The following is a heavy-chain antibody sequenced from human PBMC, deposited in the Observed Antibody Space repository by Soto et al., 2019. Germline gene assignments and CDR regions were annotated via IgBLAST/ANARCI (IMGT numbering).Heavy chain of an antibody. Sequence: ASVKVSCKTSGYTFTSYYMHWVRQAPGQGLEWMGIINPSGGSTSYAQKFQGRVTMTRDTSTSTVYMELSSLRSEDTAVYYCARDDIWRDIVVVPAAPHYYYGMDVWGQGTTVTVSS. V-gene: IGHV1-46*01. CDR3: ARDDIWRDIVVVPAAPHYYYGMDV. D-gene: IGHD2-2*01. CDR1: GYTFTSYY. CDR2: INPSGGST. J-gene: IGHJ6*02.